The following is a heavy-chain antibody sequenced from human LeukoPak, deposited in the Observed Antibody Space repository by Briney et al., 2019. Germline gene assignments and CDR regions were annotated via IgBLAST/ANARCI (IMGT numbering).Heavy chain of an antibody. V-gene: IGHV1-46*01. J-gene: IGHJ4*02. CDR1: GYTFTSYY. CDR3: ARSGVRYDSSGPFDY. Sequence: ASVKVSCKASGYTFTSYYMHWVRQAPGQGLEWMGIINPSGGSTSYAQEFQGRVTMTRDTSTSTVYMEVSSLRSEDTAVYYCARSGVRYDSSGPFDYWGQGTLVTVSS. D-gene: IGHD3-22*01. CDR2: INPSGGST.